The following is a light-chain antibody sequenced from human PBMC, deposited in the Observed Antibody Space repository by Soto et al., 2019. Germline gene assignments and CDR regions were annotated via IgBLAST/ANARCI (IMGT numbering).Light chain of an antibody. Sequence: SYELTQPPSVSVAPGKTARITCGGNNVGDKSVHWFQQKPGQAPVLVIYYDNVRPSGIPDRFSGSNSGNTASLTISRVEDGDEADYYCQVWDNSGDVFGPGTKLTVL. V-gene: IGLV3-21*04. CDR3: QVWDNSGDV. CDR1: NVGDKS. CDR2: YDN. J-gene: IGLJ1*01.